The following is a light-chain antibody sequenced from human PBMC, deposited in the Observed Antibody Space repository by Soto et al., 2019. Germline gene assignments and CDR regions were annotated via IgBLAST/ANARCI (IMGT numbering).Light chain of an antibody. CDR1: NRDIGAYNE. J-gene: IGLJ1*01. CDR2: EGS. CDR3: SSFTSQGTHL. Sequence: QSALTQSASVSGSPGQSITISCIGTNRDIGAYNELSWYQQHPDKAPKPILYEGSNRPSRVSDRSAGSTSGNTASLTISGLQSESKRNYYSSSFTSQGTHLFGSGTQLTVL. V-gene: IGLV2-14*01.